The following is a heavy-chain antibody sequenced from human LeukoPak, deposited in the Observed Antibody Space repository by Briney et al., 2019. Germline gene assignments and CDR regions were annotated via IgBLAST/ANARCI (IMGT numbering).Heavy chain of an antibody. CDR1: GFTFSSYG. CDR3: AKENYYGSGSYVPDY. D-gene: IGHD3-10*01. Sequence: PGGSLRLSCSTSGFTFSSYGIHWVRQAPGKGLEWVAFIRYDGSNKYYADSVKGRFTISRDNSKNTLYLQMNSLRAEDTAVYYCAKENYYGSGSYVPDYWGQGTLVTVSS. J-gene: IGHJ4*02. V-gene: IGHV3-30*02. CDR2: IRYDGSNK.